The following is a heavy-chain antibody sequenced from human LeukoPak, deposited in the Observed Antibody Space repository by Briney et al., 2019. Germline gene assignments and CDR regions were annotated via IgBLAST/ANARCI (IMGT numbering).Heavy chain of an antibody. V-gene: IGHV4-39*07. CDR2: LDESGRP. J-gene: IGHJ6*03. D-gene: IGHD2-15*01. CDR3: ARDLGGYPFFMDV. Sequence: PSETLSLTCSVSGGSIRGGDHHWAWVRQPPGKGLEFIGSLDESGRPYYNRPLKSRVSISGDTSGKQFSLNLTSVTAADTAVYFCARDLGGYPFFMDVWGRGTTVIVSS. CDR1: GGSIRGGDHH.